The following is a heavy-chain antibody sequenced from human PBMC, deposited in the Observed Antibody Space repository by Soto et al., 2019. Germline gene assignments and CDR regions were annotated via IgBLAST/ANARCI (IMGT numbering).Heavy chain of an antibody. Sequence: PSETLSLTCAVSGGSISCSNWWSWVRQPPGKGLEWIGEIYHSGSTNYNPSLKSRVTMTEDTSTDTAYMELSSLRSEDTAVYYCARDKITGILDYWGQGTLVTVSS. CDR1: GGSISCSNW. D-gene: IGHD1-20*01. CDR2: IYHSGST. J-gene: IGHJ4*02. V-gene: IGHV4-4*02. CDR3: ARDKITGILDY.